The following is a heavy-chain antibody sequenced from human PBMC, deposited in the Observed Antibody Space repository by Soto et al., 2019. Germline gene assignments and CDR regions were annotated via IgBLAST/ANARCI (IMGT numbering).Heavy chain of an antibody. CDR1: GFTFSSYG. V-gene: IGHV3-30*18. J-gene: IGHJ6*02. Sequence: HPGGSLRLSCAASGFTFSSYGMHWVRQAPGKGLEWVAVISYDGSNKYYADSVKGRFTISRDNSKNTLYLQMNSLRAEDTAVYYRAKGSDSSGYYTGDYGMDVWGQGTTVTVSS. CDR3: AKGSDSSGYYTGDYGMDV. D-gene: IGHD3-22*01. CDR2: ISYDGSNK.